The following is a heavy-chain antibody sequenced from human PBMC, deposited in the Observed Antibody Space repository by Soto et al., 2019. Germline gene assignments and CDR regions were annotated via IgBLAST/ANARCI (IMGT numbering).Heavy chain of an antibody. J-gene: IGHJ5*02. CDR2: IYYSGST. Sequence: QVQLQESGPGLVKPSQTLSLTCTVSGGSISSGGYYWSWIRQHPGKGLEWIGYIYYSGSTYYNPSLKSRVTISVDTSENQISLKLSSVTSADTAVYYCARGIAAAGTPIWLDPWGQGTLVTVSS. CDR3: ARGIAAAGTPIWLDP. D-gene: IGHD6-13*01. CDR1: GGSISSGGYY. V-gene: IGHV4-31*03.